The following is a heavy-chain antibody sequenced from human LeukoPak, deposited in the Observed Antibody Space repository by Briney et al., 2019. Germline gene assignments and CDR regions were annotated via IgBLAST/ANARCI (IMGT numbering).Heavy chain of an antibody. Sequence: SQTLSLTCAVSGGSISSGGYSWSWIRQPPGKGLEWIGYIYHSGSTYYNPSLKSRVTISVDRSKNQFSLKLSSVTAADTAVYYCASAGWYAFDIWGQGTMVTVSS. CDR3: ASAGWYAFDI. CDR2: IYHSGST. J-gene: IGHJ3*02. V-gene: IGHV4-30-2*01. D-gene: IGHD6-19*01. CDR1: GGSISSGGYS.